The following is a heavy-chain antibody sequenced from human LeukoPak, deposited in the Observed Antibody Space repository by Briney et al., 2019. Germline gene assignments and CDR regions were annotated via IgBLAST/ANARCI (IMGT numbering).Heavy chain of an antibody. V-gene: IGHV1-24*01. CDR1: GYTLTELS. D-gene: IGHD5-18*01. CDR2: FDPEDGET. Sequence: WASVTVSCKVSGYTLTELSMHWVRQAPGKGLEWMGGFDPEDGETIYAQKFQGRVTMTEDTSTDTAYMELSSLRSEDTAVYYCATYTAMVLDAFDIWGQGTMVTVSS. CDR3: ATYTAMVLDAFDI. J-gene: IGHJ3*02.